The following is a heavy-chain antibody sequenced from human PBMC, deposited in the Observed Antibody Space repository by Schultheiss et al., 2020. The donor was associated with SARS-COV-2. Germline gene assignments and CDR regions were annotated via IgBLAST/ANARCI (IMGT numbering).Heavy chain of an antibody. CDR2: ISGSGGST. CDR1: GFTVSSNY. D-gene: IGHD2-15*01. J-gene: IGHJ6*02. CDR3: ARVSEVGGMDV. V-gene: IGHV3-66*01. Sequence: GGSLRLSCTASGFTVSSNYMSWVRQAPGKGLEWVSVISGSGGSTYYADSVKGRFTISRDNSKNTLYLQMNSLRAGDTAVYYCARVSEVGGMDVWGQGTTVTVSS.